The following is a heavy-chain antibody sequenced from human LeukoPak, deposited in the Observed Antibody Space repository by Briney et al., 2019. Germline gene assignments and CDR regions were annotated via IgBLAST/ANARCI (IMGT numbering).Heavy chain of an antibody. CDR3: AKGSGYSSGWEDY. CDR2: ISYGGSNK. J-gene: IGHJ4*02. D-gene: IGHD6-19*01. CDR1: GFTFSSYG. V-gene: IGHV3-30*18. Sequence: GGSLRLSCAASGFTFSSYGMHWVRQAPGKGLEWVAVISYGGSNKYYADSVKGRFTISRDNSKNTLYLQMNSLRAEDTVVYYCAKGSGYSSGWEDYWGQGTLVTVSS.